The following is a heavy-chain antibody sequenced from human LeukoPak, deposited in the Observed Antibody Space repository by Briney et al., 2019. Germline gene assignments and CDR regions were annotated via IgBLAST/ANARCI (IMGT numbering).Heavy chain of an antibody. CDR1: GFSFSNYA. CDR2: ISKDGGNT. D-gene: IGHD6-19*01. V-gene: IGHV3-30-3*02. CDR3: AKIHATGWYDWFFDL. J-gene: IGHJ2*01. Sequence: PGRSLRLSCAASGFSFSNYAMHWVRQAPGKGLEWVAVISKDGGNTHYADSVKGRFTVSRDDSKNTLYLQMNSVRSDDTAVYHYAKIHATGWYDWFFDLWGRGSQVTVSS.